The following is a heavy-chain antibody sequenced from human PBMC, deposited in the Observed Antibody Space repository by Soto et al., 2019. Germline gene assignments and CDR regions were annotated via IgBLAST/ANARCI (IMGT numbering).Heavy chain of an antibody. CDR2: INPNSGGT. J-gene: IGHJ6*02. D-gene: IGHD6-13*01. CDR3: ARDGHSSSWRYYYYYYGMDV. V-gene: IGHV1-2*02. CDR1: GYTFTGYY. Sequence: AAVKVSCKASGYTFTGYYMHWVRQAPGQGLEWMGWINPNSGGTNYAQKFQGRVTMTRDTSISTAYMELSRLRSDDTAVYYCARDGHSSSWRYYYYYYGMDVWGQGTTVTVSS.